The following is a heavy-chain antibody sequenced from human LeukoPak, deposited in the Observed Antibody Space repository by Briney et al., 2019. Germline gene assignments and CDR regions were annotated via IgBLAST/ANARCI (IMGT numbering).Heavy chain of an antibody. J-gene: IGHJ4*02. D-gene: IGHD3-3*01. CDR2: ISHSGST. CDR1: GGSFSGYY. V-gene: IGHV4-34*01. Sequence: PSETLSLTCAVYGGSFSGYYWSWIRQPPGKGLEWIGEISHSGSTNYNPSLKSRVTISVDTSKNQFSLKLSSVTAADTAVYYCARAHPYYDFWSGYYLGGSFDYWGQGTLVTVSS. CDR3: ARAHPYYDFWSGYYLGGSFDY.